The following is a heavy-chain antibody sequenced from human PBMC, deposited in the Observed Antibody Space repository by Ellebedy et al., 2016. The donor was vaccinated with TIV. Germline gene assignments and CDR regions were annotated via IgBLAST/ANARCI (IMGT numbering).Heavy chain of an antibody. CDR2: IWYDGSNK. CDR1: GFTFSSYG. Sequence: GESLKISCVASGFTFSSYGMHWVRQAPGKGLEWVAVIWYDGSNKYYAESGKGRFTISRDNSKNTLGLQMNSLRAEDTAVYYCARASTPTYGCFDYWGQGTLVTVSS. J-gene: IGHJ4*02. V-gene: IGHV3-33*01. D-gene: IGHD3-10*01. CDR3: ARASTPTYGCFDY.